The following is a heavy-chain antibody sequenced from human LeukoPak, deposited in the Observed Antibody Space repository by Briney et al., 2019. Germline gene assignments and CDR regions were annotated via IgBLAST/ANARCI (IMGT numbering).Heavy chain of an antibody. CDR2: ISDSDDST. V-gene: IGHV3-23*01. CDR1: GFTFSSYA. J-gene: IGHJ4*02. Sequence: GGSLRLSCAASGFTFSSYAMSWVRQAPEKGLEWISAISDSDDSTYYADSVKGRFTISRDNSKNTLYLQMNSLRAEDTAVYYCAKDSGSYSPHLLDYWGQGTLVTVSS. CDR3: AKDSGSYSPHLLDY. D-gene: IGHD1-26*01.